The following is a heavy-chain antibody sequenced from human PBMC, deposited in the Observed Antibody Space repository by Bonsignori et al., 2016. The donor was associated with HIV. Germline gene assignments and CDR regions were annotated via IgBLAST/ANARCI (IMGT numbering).Heavy chain of an antibody. Sequence: SVKVSCKTSGDTFSHYAISWVRQAPGQGLEWMGSVIPGFHAPDYAEDFKARVTITADTSTGTVYLELTSLKFEDTAVYFCARGPFRVVLPSPRPEYFQSWGQGTLVTVSS. D-gene: IGHD2-15*01. CDR2: VIPGFHAP. CDR3: ARGPFRVVLPSPRPEYFQS. J-gene: IGHJ1*01. V-gene: IGHV1-69*06. CDR1: GDTFSHYA.